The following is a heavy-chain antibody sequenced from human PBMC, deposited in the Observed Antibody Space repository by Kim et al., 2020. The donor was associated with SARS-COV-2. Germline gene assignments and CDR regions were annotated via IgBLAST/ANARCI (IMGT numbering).Heavy chain of an antibody. V-gene: IGHV3-30*18. CDR1: GFTFSSYG. CDR2: ISYDGSNK. CDR3: AKDRLCGGDCYWLGY. D-gene: IGHD2-21*02. Sequence: GGSLRLSCAASGFTFSSYGMHWVRQAPGKGLEWVAVISYDGSNKYYADSVKGRFTISRDNSKNTLYLQMNSLRAEDTAVYYCAKDRLCGGDCYWLGYWGQGTLVTVSS. J-gene: IGHJ4*02.